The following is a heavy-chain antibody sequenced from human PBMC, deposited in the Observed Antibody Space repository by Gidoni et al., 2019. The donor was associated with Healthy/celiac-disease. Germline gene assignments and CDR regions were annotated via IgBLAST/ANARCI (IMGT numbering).Heavy chain of an antibody. CDR1: GFTFSSYS. D-gene: IGHD3-3*01. Sequence: EVQLVESGGGLVQPGGSLSLSCAASGFTFSSYSMNWVRQAPGKGLEWVSYISSSSSTIYYADSVKGRFTISRDNAKNSLYLQMNSLRAEDTAVYYCARSTIFGVVINFDYWGQGTLVTVSS. V-gene: IGHV3-48*01. CDR2: ISSSSSTI. J-gene: IGHJ4*02. CDR3: ARSTIFGVVINFDY.